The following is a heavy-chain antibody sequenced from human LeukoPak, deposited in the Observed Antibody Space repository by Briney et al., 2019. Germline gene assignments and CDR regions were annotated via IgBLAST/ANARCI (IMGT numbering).Heavy chain of an antibody. Sequence: PSETLSLTCTVSGGSISPYYWSWIRQPAGKGLEWIGRIYTSGATNYNPSRSSRVTMSLDTSKNQVVVELRSVTAADTAVYYCARNREYSSGRYYFDDWGPGTLVTVSS. CDR3: ARNREYSSGRYYFDD. CDR2: IYTSGAT. J-gene: IGHJ4*02. D-gene: IGHD6-19*01. CDR1: GGSISPYY. V-gene: IGHV4-4*07.